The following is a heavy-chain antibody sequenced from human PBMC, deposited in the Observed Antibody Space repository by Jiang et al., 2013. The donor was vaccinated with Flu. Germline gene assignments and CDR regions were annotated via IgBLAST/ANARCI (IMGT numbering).Heavy chain of an antibody. CDR1: RHFSSYA. CDR3: ARDLNAFDI. CDR2: ITPIFGTA. V-gene: IGHV1-69*06. J-gene: IGHJ3*02. Sequence: QLVESGAEVKKPGVLGEGLLQGFWRHFSSYAISWVRQAPGQGLEWMGGITPIFGTANYAQKFQGRVTITADKSTSTAYMELSSLRSEDTAVYYCARDLNAFDIWGQGTMVTVSS.